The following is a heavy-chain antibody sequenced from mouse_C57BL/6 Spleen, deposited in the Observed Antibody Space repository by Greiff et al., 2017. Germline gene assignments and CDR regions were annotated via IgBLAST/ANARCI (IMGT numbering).Heavy chain of an antibody. V-gene: IGHV1-59*01. CDR1: GYTFTSYW. D-gene: IGHD1-1*01. Sequence: VQLQQPGAELVRPGTSVKLSCKASGYTFTSYWMHWVKQRPGQGLEWIGVIDPSDSYTNYNQKFKGKATLTVDTSSSTAYMQLSSLTSEDSAVYYCARGVVGGMDYWGQGTSVTVSS. CDR3: ARGVVGGMDY. CDR2: IDPSDSYT. J-gene: IGHJ4*01.